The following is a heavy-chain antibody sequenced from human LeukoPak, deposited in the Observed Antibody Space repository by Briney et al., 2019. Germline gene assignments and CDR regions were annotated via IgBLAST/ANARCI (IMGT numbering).Heavy chain of an antibody. V-gene: IGHV3-53*01. CDR1: GFTFSSSA. CDR2: IYSGGST. CDR3: ARDYFNRMLGGMDV. Sequence: GGSLRPSCAASGFTFSSSAMSWVRQAPGKGLEWVSVIYSGGSTYYADSVKGRFTISRDNSKNTLYLQMNSLRAEDTAVYYCARDYFNRMLGGMDVWGQGTTVTVSS. D-gene: IGHD3-16*01. J-gene: IGHJ6*02.